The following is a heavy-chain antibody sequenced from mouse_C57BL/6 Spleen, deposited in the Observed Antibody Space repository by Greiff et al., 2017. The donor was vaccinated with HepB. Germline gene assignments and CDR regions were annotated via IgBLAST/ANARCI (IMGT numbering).Heavy chain of an antibody. D-gene: IGHD2-4*01. CDR3: ARNDYDPYYYAMDY. Sequence: QVHVKQPGAELVKPGASVKMSCKASGYTFTSYWITWVKQRPGQGLEWIGDLYPGSGSTNYNEKFKSKATLTVDTSSSTAYMQLSSLTSEDSAVYYCARNDYDPYYYAMDYWGQGTSVTVSS. V-gene: IGHV1-55*01. CDR1: GYTFTSYW. CDR2: LYPGSGST. J-gene: IGHJ4*01.